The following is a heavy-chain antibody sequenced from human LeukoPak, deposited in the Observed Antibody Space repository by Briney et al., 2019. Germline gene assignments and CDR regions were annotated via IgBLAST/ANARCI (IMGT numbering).Heavy chain of an antibody. CDR3: ARDSIYSGSFSSFDL. CDR1: GFTFSSYS. CDR2: IGEDGSGK. V-gene: IGHV3-7*01. D-gene: IGHD1-26*01. Sequence: GGSLRLSCAASGFTFSSYSMNWVRQAPGKGLEWVANIGEDGSGKHYVDSVRGRFTISRDNAKNSLYLQVNSLKAEDTAMYYCARDSIYSGSFSSFDLWGQGTLVTVSS. J-gene: IGHJ4*02.